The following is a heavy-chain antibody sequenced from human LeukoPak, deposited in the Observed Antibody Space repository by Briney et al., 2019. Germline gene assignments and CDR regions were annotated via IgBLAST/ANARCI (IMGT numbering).Heavy chain of an antibody. CDR2: IYTSGST. Sequence: PGGSLRLSCAASGFTFSSYAMSWVRQAPGKGLEWIGRIYTSGSTNYNPSLKSRVTMSVDTSKNQFSLKLSSVTAADTAVYYCARDKWEPRYAFDIWGQGTMVTVSS. J-gene: IGHJ3*02. CDR3: ARDKWEPRYAFDI. CDR1: GFTFSSYA. V-gene: IGHV4-4*07. D-gene: IGHD1-26*01.